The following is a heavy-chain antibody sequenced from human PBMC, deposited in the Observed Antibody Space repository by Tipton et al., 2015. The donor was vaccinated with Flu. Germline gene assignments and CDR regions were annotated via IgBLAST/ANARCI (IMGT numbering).Heavy chain of an antibody. CDR3: ARRPAYSSSWYTGWFDP. D-gene: IGHD6-13*01. J-gene: IGHJ5*02. V-gene: IGHV4-59*08. Sequence: TLSLTCTVSGGSIGSYYWNWIRQSPGKGLEWIGNIYYSDNTNYNPSLKSRVTISVDTSKNQFSLKLSSVTAADTAVYYCARRPAYSSSWYTGWFDPWGLGTLVTVSS. CDR1: GGSIGSYY. CDR2: IYYSDNT.